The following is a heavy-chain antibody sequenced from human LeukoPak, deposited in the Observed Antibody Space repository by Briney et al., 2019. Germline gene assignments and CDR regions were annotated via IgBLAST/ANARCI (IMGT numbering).Heavy chain of an antibody. J-gene: IGHJ6*03. CDR2: IRYDGSYE. D-gene: IGHD5-24*01. Sequence: PGGSLRLSCAASGFTFNSYGMHWVRQAPGKGLEWVAFIRYDGSYEYYGDSVKGRFTISRDNSKTTVYLQMNSLTSEDTAVYYCAKDGGLHLHHYYNYMDIWGKGTTVTVSS. CDR1: GFTFNSYG. V-gene: IGHV3-30*02. CDR3: AKDGGLHLHHYYNYMDI.